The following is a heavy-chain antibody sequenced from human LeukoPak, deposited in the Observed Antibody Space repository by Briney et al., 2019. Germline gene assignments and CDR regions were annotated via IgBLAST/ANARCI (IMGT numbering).Heavy chain of an antibody. D-gene: IGHD6-19*01. V-gene: IGHV4-39*07. J-gene: IGHJ4*02. CDR3: ARTGYSSGWYEWYFDY. Sequence: SETLSLTCTVSGGSISSSSYYWGWIRQPPGKGLEWIGSIYYSGSTYYNPSLKSRVTISVDTSKNQFSLKLSSVTAADTAVYYCARTGYSSGWYEWYFDYWGQGTLVTVSS. CDR1: GGSISSSSYY. CDR2: IYYSGST.